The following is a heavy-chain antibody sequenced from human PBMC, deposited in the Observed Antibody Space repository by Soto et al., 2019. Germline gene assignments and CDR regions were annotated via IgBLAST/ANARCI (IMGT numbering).Heavy chain of an antibody. CDR1: GYSFTSYW. D-gene: IGHD2-2*02. Sequence: GEALKISCKGSGYSFTSYWIVWVRQMPGKGLEWRGIRDPGDPQTQYSPSFQGQVTISAEKSISTAYLQGSGLKASDTAIYYCARQGYCSTTACYTVDYWGQGTLVTVSS. J-gene: IGHJ4*02. CDR2: RDPGDPQT. CDR3: ARQGYCSTTACYTVDY. V-gene: IGHV5-51*01.